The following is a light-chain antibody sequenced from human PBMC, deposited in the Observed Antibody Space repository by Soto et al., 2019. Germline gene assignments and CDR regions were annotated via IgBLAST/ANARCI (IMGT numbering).Light chain of an antibody. CDR3: QQYGTFPFS. V-gene: IGKV3-20*01. CDR2: HAS. Sequence: EIVLTQSPGTLSLSPGESATLSCRANQVVSSSYLAWYQQKPGQAPRLLIYHASDRATGVPDRFSGSGSGTDFALTITRLEREDFALFYCQQYGTFPFSFGQGTKLEIK. CDR1: QVVSSSY. J-gene: IGKJ2*01.